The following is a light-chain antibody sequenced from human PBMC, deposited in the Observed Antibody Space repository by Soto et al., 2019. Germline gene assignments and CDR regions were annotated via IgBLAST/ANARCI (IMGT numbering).Light chain of an antibody. CDR2: DVT. Sequence: QSVLTQPASVSGSRGQSITVSCTGTTDVPASNSVSWYQQHPGKAPILIIYDVTKRPSGVSSRFFGSKYDNTASLTISGLPVADEADYYCSSYVTSSLVLFGGGTKLTVL. CDR3: SSYVTSSLVL. J-gene: IGLJ2*01. V-gene: IGLV2-14*01. CDR1: TDVPASNS.